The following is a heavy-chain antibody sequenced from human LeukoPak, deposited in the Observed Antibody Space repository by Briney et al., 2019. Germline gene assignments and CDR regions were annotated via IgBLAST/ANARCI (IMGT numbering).Heavy chain of an antibody. CDR1: GGSFSGYY. CDR3: AKSGSYYGS. J-gene: IGHJ5*02. V-gene: IGHV4-34*01. D-gene: IGHD1-26*01. Sequence: SETLSLTCAVYGGSFSGYYWSWIRQPPGKGLEWIGEINHSGSTNYNPSLKSRVTISVDTSKNQFSLKLSSVTAADTAVYYRAKSGSYYGSWGQGTLVTVSS. CDR2: INHSGST.